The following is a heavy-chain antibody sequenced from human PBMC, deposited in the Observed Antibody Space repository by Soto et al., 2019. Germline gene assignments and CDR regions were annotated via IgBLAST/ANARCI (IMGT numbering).Heavy chain of an antibody. Sequence: GGSLRLSCAASGFTFSSYSMNWVRQAPGKGLEWVSYISSSSSTIYYADSVKGRFTISRDNAKNSLYLQMNSLRDEDTAVYYCARDTEYYDSSGYYDRSDAFDIWGQGTMVTVSS. J-gene: IGHJ3*02. V-gene: IGHV3-48*02. D-gene: IGHD3-22*01. CDR1: GFTFSSYS. CDR3: ARDTEYYDSSGYYDRSDAFDI. CDR2: ISSSSSTI.